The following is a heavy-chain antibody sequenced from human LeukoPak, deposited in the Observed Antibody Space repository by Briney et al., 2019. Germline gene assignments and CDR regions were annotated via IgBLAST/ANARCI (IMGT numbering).Heavy chain of an antibody. J-gene: IGHJ4*02. CDR3: ARGGIGYCSGGSCYSDNAPLGY. V-gene: IGHV3-74*01. D-gene: IGHD2-15*01. CDR2: INSDGSST. CDR1: GFTFSSYW. Sequence: QPGGSLRLSCAASGFTFSSYWMHWVRQAPGKGLVWVSRINSDGSSTSYADSVKGRFTISRDNAKNTLYLQMNSLRAEDTAVYYCARGGIGYCSGGSCYSDNAPLGYWGQGTLVTVSS.